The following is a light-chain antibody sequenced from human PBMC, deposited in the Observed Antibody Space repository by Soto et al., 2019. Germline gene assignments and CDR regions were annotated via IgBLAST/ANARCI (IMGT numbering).Light chain of an antibody. J-gene: IGLJ1*01. CDR2: YDD. CDR3: ATWDDSLNGSV. Sequence: QSVLTQPPSVSEAPRQRVTISCSGSSSNIGNNAVNWYQQLPGKAPKLLIYYDDLLPSGVSDRFSGSKSGTSASLAISGLQSEDEADYYCATWDDSLNGSVFGTGT. V-gene: IGLV1-36*01. CDR1: SSNIGNNA.